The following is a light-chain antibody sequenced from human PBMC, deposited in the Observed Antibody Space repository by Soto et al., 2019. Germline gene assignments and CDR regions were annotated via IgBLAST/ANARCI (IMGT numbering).Light chain of an antibody. CDR1: QSVSSY. J-gene: IGKJ1*01. CDR3: QQRSIWPPWT. V-gene: IGKV3-11*01. Sequence: EIVLTQSPGTLSLSPGERATLSCRASQSVSSYLAWYQQKPGQAPRLLIYDTSNRATGIPARFSGSGSGTDFSLTISSLEPEDFAIYYCQQRSIWPPWTFGQGTKVDI. CDR2: DTS.